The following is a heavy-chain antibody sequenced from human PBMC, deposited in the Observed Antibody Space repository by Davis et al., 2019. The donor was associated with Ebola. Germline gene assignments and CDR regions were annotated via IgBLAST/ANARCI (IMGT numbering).Heavy chain of an antibody. CDR1: GFTFSSYA. CDR3: ARDLSMVRGVPMDV. J-gene: IGHJ6*02. V-gene: IGHV3-23*01. CDR2: ITYSGDST. D-gene: IGHD3-10*01. Sequence: GGSLRLSCAASGFTFSSYAMSWVRQAPGKGLEWVSSITYSGDSTYYADSVKGRFTISRDNAKNSLYLQVNSLRAEDTAVYYCARDLSMVRGVPMDVWGQGTTVTVSS.